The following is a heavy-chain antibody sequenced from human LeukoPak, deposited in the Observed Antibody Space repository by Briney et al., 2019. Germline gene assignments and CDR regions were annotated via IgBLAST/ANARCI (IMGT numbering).Heavy chain of an antibody. D-gene: IGHD4-23*01. Sequence: GGSLRLSCAASGFTFSSYWMSWVRQAPGKGLEWVANIKQDGSEKYYVDSVKGRFTISRDNAKNSLYLQMNSLRAEDTAVYYCARDWGMTTVVIPGDYWGQGTLVTVSS. CDR2: IKQDGSEK. V-gene: IGHV3-7*01. J-gene: IGHJ4*02. CDR3: ARDWGMTTVVIPGDY. CDR1: GFTFSSYW.